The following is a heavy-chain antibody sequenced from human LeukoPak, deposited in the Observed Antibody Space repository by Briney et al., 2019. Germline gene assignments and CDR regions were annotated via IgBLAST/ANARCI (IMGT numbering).Heavy chain of an antibody. D-gene: IGHD3-10*01. CDR3: ARSGKDYYYYMDV. V-gene: IGHV3-21*01. Sequence: GGSLRLSCAASGFTFSSYNMNWVRQAPGKGLEWVSSITSSSSYIYYADSVKGRFTISRDNAKNSLHLQMNSLRAEDTAVYYCARSGKDYYYYMDVWGKGTTVTVSS. CDR1: GFTFSSYN. CDR2: ITSSSSYI. J-gene: IGHJ6*03.